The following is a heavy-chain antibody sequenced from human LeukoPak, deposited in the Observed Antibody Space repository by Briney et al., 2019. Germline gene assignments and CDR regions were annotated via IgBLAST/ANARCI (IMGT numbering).Heavy chain of an antibody. D-gene: IGHD2-2*02. CDR2: INHSGST. CDR3: ATYCSSTSCYMGGYY. Sequence: SETLSLTCAVYGGSFSGYYWSWIRQPPGKGLEWIGEINHSGSTNYNPSLKSRVTISVDTSKNQFSLKLSSVTAADTAVYYCATYCSSTSCYMGGYYWGQGTLVTVSS. J-gene: IGHJ4*02. V-gene: IGHV4-34*01. CDR1: GGSFSGYY.